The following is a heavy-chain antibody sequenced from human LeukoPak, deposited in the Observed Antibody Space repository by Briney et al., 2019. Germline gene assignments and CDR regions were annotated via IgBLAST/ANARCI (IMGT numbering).Heavy chain of an antibody. V-gene: IGHV5-51*01. CDR1: GYRFTSYW. J-gene: IGHJ4*02. D-gene: IGHD3-10*01. CDR2: IYPGDSDT. Sequence: GESLKISCKGSGYRFTSYWIGWVRQMPGKGLEWMENIYPGDSDTRYSPSFQGQVTISADKSISPAYPQWSSLKASDTAMYYCARRYYYGSGIYSHFDYWGQGTLVTVSS. CDR3: ARRYYYGSGIYSHFDY.